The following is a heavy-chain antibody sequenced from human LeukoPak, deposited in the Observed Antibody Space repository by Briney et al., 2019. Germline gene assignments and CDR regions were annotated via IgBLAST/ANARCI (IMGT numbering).Heavy chain of an antibody. Sequence: PGGSLRLSCAASGLTFTKCAMSWVRQAPGKGLEWVAIITATGDTAYYADSVKGRFTISRDNSRNAVYMQMDSLRAEDTAIYYCAGDRNSVWYSPLDYWGQGTQVTVSP. J-gene: IGHJ4*02. D-gene: IGHD6-19*01. CDR2: ITATGDTA. CDR1: GLTFTKCA. V-gene: IGHV3-23*01. CDR3: AGDRNSVWYSPLDY.